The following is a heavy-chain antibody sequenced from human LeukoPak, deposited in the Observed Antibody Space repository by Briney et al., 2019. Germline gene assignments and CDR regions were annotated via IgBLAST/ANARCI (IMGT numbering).Heavy chain of an antibody. CDR1: GFSVSTFD. J-gene: IGHJ6*02. CDR3: TREWRGIASHYSGMDV. CDR2: VGTNHDT. V-gene: IGHV3-13*01. Sequence: GGSLRLSCVASGFSVSTFDMYWVRQAAGGGLEWVAAVGTNHDTLYLGSVKGRFTISRENAKNSLSLEMSYLTVEDTAVYYCTREWRGIASHYSGMDVWGQGTAVIVSS. D-gene: IGHD3-16*02.